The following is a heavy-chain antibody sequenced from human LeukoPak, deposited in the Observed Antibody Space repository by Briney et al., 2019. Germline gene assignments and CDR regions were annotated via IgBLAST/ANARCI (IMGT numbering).Heavy chain of an antibody. CDR2: IYHSGST. J-gene: IGHJ4*02. Sequence: GSLRLSCAASGFTFSNYWMSWVRQAPGKGLEWIGEIYHSGSTNYNPSLKSRVTISVDKSKNQFSLKLSSVTAADTAVYYCARSYDYLLFDYWGQGTLVTVSS. CDR3: ARSYDYLLFDY. V-gene: IGHV4-4*02. D-gene: IGHD5-12*01. CDR1: GFTFSNYW.